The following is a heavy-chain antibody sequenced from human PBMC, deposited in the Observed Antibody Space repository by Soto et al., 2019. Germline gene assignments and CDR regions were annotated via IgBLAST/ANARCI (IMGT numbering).Heavy chain of an antibody. Sequence: SETLSLTCTVSGGSISSYYWSWIRQPPGKGLEWIGYIYYSGSTNYNPSLKSRVTISVDTSKNQFSLKLSSVTAADTAVYYCARVNSHYYWYFDLWGRGTLVTVSS. CDR2: IYYSGST. V-gene: IGHV4-59*01. CDR3: ARVNSHYYWYFDL. J-gene: IGHJ2*01. D-gene: IGHD2-15*01. CDR1: GGSISSYY.